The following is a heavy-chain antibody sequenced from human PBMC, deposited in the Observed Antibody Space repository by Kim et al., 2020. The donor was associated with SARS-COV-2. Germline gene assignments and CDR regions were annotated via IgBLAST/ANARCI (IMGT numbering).Heavy chain of an antibody. Sequence: GGSLRLSCAASGFTFSSYAMHWVRQAPGKGLEYVSAISSNGGSTYYANSVKGRFTISRANSKNTLYLQMGSLSAEDMAVYYCAREGLGELSFDYWGHGTL. D-gene: IGHD3-10*01. CDR1: GFTFSSYA. CDR2: ISSNGGST. J-gene: IGHJ4*01. V-gene: IGHV3-64*01. CDR3: AREGLGELSFDY.